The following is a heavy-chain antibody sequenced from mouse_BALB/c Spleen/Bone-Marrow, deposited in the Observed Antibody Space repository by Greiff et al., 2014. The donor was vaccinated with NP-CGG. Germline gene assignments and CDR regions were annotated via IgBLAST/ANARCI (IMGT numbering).Heavy chain of an antibody. CDR3: ERDINYDSYWYFDV. Sequence: EVQLVESGGGLVQPGGSLRLSCATSGFTFTDYYMSWVRQPPGKALEWLGFIRNKANGYTTEYSASVKGRFTISRDNSQSILYLQMNTLRAEDRATYYCERDINYDSYWYFDVWGAGTTVTVSA. J-gene: IGHJ1*01. CDR1: GFTFTDYY. V-gene: IGHV7-3*02. CDR2: IRNKANGYTT. D-gene: IGHD2-4*01.